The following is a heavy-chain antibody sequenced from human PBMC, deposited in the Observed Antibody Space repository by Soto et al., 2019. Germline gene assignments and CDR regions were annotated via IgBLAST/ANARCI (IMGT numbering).Heavy chain of an antibody. J-gene: IGHJ4*02. Sequence: QLQLQESGPGLVKPSETLSLTCTVSVGSISSSSYYWGWIRQPPGKGLEWIGSIYYSGSTYYNPSLKSRVTISVDTSNNQFSLKLSSVSASDTAVYYCARQKGPPYYFVCWGLGTLVTVYS. V-gene: IGHV4-39*01. CDR3: ARQKGPPYYFVC. CDR1: VGSISSSSYY. CDR2: IYYSGST.